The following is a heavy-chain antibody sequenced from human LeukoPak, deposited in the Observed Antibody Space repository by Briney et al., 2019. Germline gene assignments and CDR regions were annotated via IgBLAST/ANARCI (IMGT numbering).Heavy chain of an antibody. CDR2: IKQDGSEI. D-gene: IGHD3-10*01. CDR1: RFTFSSYW. V-gene: IGHV3-7*01. CDR3: ARDTRGIFDY. Sequence: GGSLRLSCAASRFTFSSYWMSWVRQAPGKGLEWVANIKQDGSEIHYVDSVRGRFTISRDNAKNSLYLQVNSLRVEDTAVYYCARDTRGIFDYWGQGTLVTVSS. J-gene: IGHJ4*02.